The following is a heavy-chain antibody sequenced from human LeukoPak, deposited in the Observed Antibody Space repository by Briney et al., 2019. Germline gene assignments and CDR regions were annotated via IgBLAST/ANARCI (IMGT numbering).Heavy chain of an antibody. CDR3: ARGAPTYYYDSSGYYSGDY. J-gene: IGHJ4*02. CDR2: ISAYNGNT. Sequence: ASVKVSCKASGGTFSSYAISWVRQAPGQGLEWMGWISAYNGNTNYAQKLQGRVTMTTDTSTSTAYMELRSLRSDDTAVYYCARGAPTYYYDSSGYYSGDYWGQGTLVTVSS. D-gene: IGHD3-22*01. V-gene: IGHV1-18*01. CDR1: GGTFSSYA.